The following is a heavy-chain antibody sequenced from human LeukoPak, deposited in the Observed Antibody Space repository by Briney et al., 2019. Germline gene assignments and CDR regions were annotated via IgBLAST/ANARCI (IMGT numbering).Heavy chain of an antibody. CDR1: GYSFTSYW. J-gene: IGHJ6*02. Sequence: GESLKISCKGSGYSFTSYWIGWVRQMPGKGLEWMGIIYPGDSDTRYSPSFQGQVTISVDKSISTAYLQWSSLRASDTAMYYCARQYCSSTTCFLIYGMDVWGQGTTVTVSS. CDR2: IYPGDSDT. CDR3: ARQYCSSTTCFLIYGMDV. D-gene: IGHD2-2*01. V-gene: IGHV5-51*01.